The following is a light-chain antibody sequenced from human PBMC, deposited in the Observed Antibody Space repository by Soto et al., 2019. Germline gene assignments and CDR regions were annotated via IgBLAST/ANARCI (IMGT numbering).Light chain of an antibody. CDR2: SAS. CDR3: RQNYSTRRT. V-gene: IGKV1-39*01. CDR1: QSISSY. J-gene: IGKJ1*01. Sequence: IEMTQSPASLSVSVGDRVTLTCRASQSISSYLNWYQQKPGQAPKILIYSASTLQSSGTSTFSGSESGTEFSLTIISRLPDEDLTDYSRQNYSTRRTFGQGTKVDI.